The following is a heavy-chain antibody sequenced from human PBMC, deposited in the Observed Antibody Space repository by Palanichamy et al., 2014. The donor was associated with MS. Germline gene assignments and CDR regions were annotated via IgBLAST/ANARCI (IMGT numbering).Heavy chain of an antibody. J-gene: IGHJ4*02. CDR2: ISGSGGNT. CDR3: AKVGCGSECYYRIDY. D-gene: IGHD2-21*01. V-gene: IGHV3-23*01. Sequence: EWQLLEVWGEGLVQPWGVPSRLSCAASGFSFGTYAMIWVRQAPGKGLEWVSGISGSGGNTYYAASVKGRFTVSRDNSRNTLYLQMNSLRAEDTAVYYCAKVGCGSECYYRIDYWGQGTLTTVSS. CDR1: GFSFGTYA.